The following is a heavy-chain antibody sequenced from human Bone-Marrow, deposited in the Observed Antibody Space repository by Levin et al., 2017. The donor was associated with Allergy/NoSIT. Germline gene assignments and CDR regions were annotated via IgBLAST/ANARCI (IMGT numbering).Heavy chain of an antibody. CDR1: GFLLSTSKMR. CDR2: IGWDDDK. CDR3: ARDIAPGDPGFDY. J-gene: IGHJ4*02. V-gene: IGHV2-70*04. D-gene: IGHD6-13*01. Sequence: SGPTLVKPTQTLTLTCTFSGFLLSTSKMRVSWVRQPPGKALEWLARIGWDDDKFYSTSLKTRLSISKDSSKNQVVLTMTNMDPVDTATYFCARDIAPGDPGFDYWGQGTLVTVSS.